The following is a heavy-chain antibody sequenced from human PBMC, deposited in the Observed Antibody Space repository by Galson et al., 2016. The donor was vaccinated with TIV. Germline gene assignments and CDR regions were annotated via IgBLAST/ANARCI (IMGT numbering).Heavy chain of an antibody. CDR3: ARPPYCGGDCYKYDS. D-gene: IGHD2-21*01. Sequence: SVKVSCKASGYIFTNYPMHWVRQAPGQSLEWMGWINGGTGNTKYSQRFQGRVTITSDTSASTAYMELSSLRSEDSAVYYCARPPYCGGDCYKYDSWGQGTLVTVSS. CDR2: INGGTGNT. J-gene: IGHJ4*02. CDR1: GYIFTNYP. V-gene: IGHV1-3*01.